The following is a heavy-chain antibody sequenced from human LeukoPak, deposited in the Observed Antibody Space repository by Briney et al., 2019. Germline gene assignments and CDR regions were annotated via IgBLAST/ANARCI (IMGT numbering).Heavy chain of an antibody. Sequence: PGGSLRLSCAASGFTFSSYSMNWVRQAPGKGLEWVSSISSSSTYIYYADSVKGRFTVSRDNAKNSLYLQMNSLSADDTAVYYCAREGGYSYGCIDYWGQGTLVTVSS. CDR3: AREGGYSYGCIDY. CDR2: ISSSSTYI. V-gene: IGHV3-21*01. D-gene: IGHD5-18*01. CDR1: GFTFSSYS. J-gene: IGHJ4*02.